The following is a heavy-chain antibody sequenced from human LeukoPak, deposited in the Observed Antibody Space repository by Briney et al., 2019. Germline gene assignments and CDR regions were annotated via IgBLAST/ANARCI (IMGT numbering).Heavy chain of an antibody. V-gene: IGHV3-23*01. CDR2: ISGSGGST. CDR3: ARADSIVVVPAAIYYGMDV. CDR1: GFTFSSYA. Sequence: PGGSLRLSCAASGFTFSSYAMSWVRQAPGKGLEWVSAISGSGGSTYYADSVKGRFTISRDNAKNSLYLQMNSLRAEDTAVYYCARADSIVVVPAAIYYGMDVWGQGTTVTVSS. J-gene: IGHJ6*02. D-gene: IGHD2-2*01.